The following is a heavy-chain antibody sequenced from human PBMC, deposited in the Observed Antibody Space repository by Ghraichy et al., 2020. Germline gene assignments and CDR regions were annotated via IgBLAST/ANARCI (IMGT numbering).Heavy chain of an antibody. CDR2: INSDGSST. D-gene: IGHD1-26*01. CDR1: GFTFSSYW. J-gene: IGHJ6*02. V-gene: IGHV3-74*01. Sequence: GGSLRLSCAASGFTFSSYWMHWVRQAPGKGLVWVSRINSDGSSTSYADSVKGRFTISRDNAKNTLYLQMNSLRAEDTAVYYCAREPSGSYYYYYGMDVWGQGTTVTVSS. CDR3: AREPSGSYYYYYGMDV.